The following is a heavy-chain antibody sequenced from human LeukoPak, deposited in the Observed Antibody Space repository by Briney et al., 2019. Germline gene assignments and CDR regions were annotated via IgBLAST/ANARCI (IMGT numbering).Heavy chain of an antibody. CDR2: ITNTGNT. CDR1: GDSISNSAYY. CDR3: ARKTPGTSVDV. Sequence: SETRSLTCTVSGDSISNSAYYWVWIRQPPGKGLEWIGTITNTGNTYSNPPLKSRVTISIDTSKTQISLKLTSVTAADTAVFYCARKTPGTSVDVWGQGTPVTVSS. D-gene: IGHD3-10*01. J-gene: IGHJ6*02. V-gene: IGHV4-39*01.